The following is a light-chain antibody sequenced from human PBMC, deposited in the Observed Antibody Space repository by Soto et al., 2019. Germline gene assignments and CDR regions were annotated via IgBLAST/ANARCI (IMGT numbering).Light chain of an antibody. CDR1: QGIRNY. J-gene: IGKJ3*01. V-gene: IGKV1-27*01. CDR3: QKYSSGPV. Sequence: DIQMTQSPTSLSASVGDRVTITCRASQGIRNYVAWYQQIPGKAPKLLIYAASTLQSGFPSRFSGSGSGTDFTLTINCLQPEDVATYSCQKYSSGPVFGPGTKVEIK. CDR2: AAS.